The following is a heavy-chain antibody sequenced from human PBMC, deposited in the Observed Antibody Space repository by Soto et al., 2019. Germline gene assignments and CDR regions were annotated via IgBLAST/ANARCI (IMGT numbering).Heavy chain of an antibody. J-gene: IGHJ4*02. V-gene: IGHV3-7*05. CDR2: INEDGSGK. CDR3: ATSGGAH. D-gene: IGHD3-16*01. Sequence: GGSLRLSCAASGFTFSNSWMSWVRQAPGKGLEWVADINEDGSGKYYVDSVKGRFTISRDNAKNSLYLQMNSLRVEDSAVYFCATSGGAHWGQGSLVTVSS. CDR1: GFTFSNSW.